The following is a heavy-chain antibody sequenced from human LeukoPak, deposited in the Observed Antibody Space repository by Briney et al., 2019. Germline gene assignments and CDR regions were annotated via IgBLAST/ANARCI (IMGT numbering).Heavy chain of an antibody. CDR3: ARTRGGYCSGGSCYGAFDI. V-gene: IGHV4-61*02. CDR1: GGSISSGSYY. D-gene: IGHD2-15*01. J-gene: IGHJ3*02. Sequence: SETLSLTCTVSGGSISSGSYYWSWIRQPAGKGLEWIGRIYTSGSTNYNPSLKSRVTISVDTSKNQFSLKLSSVTAADTAVYYCARTRGGYCSGGSCYGAFDIWGQGTMVTVSS. CDR2: IYTSGST.